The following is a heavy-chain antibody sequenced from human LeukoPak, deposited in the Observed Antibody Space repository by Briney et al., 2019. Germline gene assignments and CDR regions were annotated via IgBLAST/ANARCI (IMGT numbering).Heavy chain of an antibody. Sequence: PSETLSLTCTVSGGSISSYYWSWIRQPPGKGLEWIGYIYYSGSTNYNPSLKSRVTISVDTSKNQFSLKLSSVTAADTAVYYCARGGASYGEVAFDYWGQGTLVTVSS. J-gene: IGHJ4*02. CDR2: IYYSGST. V-gene: IGHV4-59*01. CDR1: GGSISSYY. D-gene: IGHD4-17*01. CDR3: ARGGASYGEVAFDY.